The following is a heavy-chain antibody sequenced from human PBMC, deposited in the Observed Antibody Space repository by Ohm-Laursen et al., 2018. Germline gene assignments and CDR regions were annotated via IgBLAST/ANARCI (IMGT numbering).Heavy chain of an antibody. CDR3: AKARGISVTTTPDF. J-gene: IGHJ4*02. Sequence: SLRLSCAASGFTFDDFAMHWVRQAPGKGLEWVSGISWNSGTIAYADSVKGRFTISRDNAKNSLYLQVSSLTSEDTAFYYCAKARGISVTTTPDFWGQGTLVTVSS. D-gene: IGHD6-19*01. CDR2: ISWNSGTI. CDR1: GFTFDDFA. V-gene: IGHV3-9*01.